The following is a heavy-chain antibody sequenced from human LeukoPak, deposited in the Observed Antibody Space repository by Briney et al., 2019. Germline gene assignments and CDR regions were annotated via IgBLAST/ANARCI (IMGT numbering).Heavy chain of an antibody. J-gene: IGHJ6*03. Sequence: ASVKVSCKASGYTFTSYGFSWVRQAPGQGLQWMGWINAYHENTHYAQNLQGRVSMTTDTSTSTVYMHLRSLRSDDTAVYYCARDIGSSSFQAGYHYYYMDVWGEGTTVTVSS. CDR3: ARDIGSSSFQAGYHYYYMDV. V-gene: IGHV1-18*01. CDR1: GYTFTSYG. CDR2: INAYHENT. D-gene: IGHD6-6*01.